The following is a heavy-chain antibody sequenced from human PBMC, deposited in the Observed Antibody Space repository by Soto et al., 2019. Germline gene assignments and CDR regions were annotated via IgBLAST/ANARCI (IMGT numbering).Heavy chain of an antibody. Sequence: PSETLSLTCAVSGGSISGSYYYWGWLRQSPGRGPEWIGSVFYTGFTSYNPSLESRVSVSVDTSKNQFSLKVSAVTAADKAVYYCASSQKGYNWNYFDHWGQGALVTVSS. CDR3: ASSQKGYNWNYFDH. V-gene: IGHV4-39*01. J-gene: IGHJ4*02. CDR2: VFYTGFT. CDR1: GGSISGSYYY. D-gene: IGHD1-20*01.